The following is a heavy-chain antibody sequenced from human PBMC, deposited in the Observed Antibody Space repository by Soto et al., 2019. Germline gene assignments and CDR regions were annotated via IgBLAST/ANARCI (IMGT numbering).Heavy chain of an antibody. V-gene: IGHV1-46*03. CDR1: GYTFTSYY. J-gene: IGHJ4*02. Sequence: GPSVKVSCKASGYTFTSYYIHWVRQAPGQGLEWMGIINPSGGSTSYAQKFQGRVTMTRDTSTSTVYMELSSLRSEDTAVYYCARRICSGGSCYHLDYWGQGTLVTVSS. CDR2: INPSGGST. CDR3: ARRICSGGSCYHLDY. D-gene: IGHD2-15*01.